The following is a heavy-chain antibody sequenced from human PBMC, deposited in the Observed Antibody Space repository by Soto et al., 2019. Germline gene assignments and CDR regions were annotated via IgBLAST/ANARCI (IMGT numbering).Heavy chain of an antibody. CDR3: ARRRRYYDSSGYYPQFDY. V-gene: IGHV4-39*01. D-gene: IGHD3-22*01. J-gene: IGHJ4*02. CDR2: IYYSGST. CDR1: GGSISSSSYY. Sequence: SETLSLTCTVSGGSISSSSYYWGWIRQPPGKGLEWIGSIYYSGSTYYNPSLKSRVTISVDTSKNQFSLKLSSVTAADTAVYYCARRRRYYDSSGYYPQFDYWGQGTLVTVSS.